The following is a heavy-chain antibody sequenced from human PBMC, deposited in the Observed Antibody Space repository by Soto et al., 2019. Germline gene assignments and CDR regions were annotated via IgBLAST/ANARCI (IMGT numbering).Heavy chain of an antibody. V-gene: IGHV4-34*01. Sequence: SETLSLTCAVYGGSFSGYYWSWIRQPPGKGLEWIGEINHSGSTNYNPSLKSRVTISVDTSKNQFSLKLSSVTAADTAVYYCARDKAGVDTAMVAHFYYFDYWGQGTLVTVSS. J-gene: IGHJ4*02. CDR1: GGSFSGYY. CDR3: ARDKAGVDTAMVAHFYYFDY. CDR2: INHSGST. D-gene: IGHD5-18*01.